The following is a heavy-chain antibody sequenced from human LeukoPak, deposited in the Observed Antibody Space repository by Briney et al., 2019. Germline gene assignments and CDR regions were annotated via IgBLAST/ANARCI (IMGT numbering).Heavy chain of an antibody. CDR2: ISYDGSNK. CDR3: ARDKSRLRARNFDY. CDR1: GFTFSSYA. V-gene: IGHV3-30*01. Sequence: GGSLRLSCAASGFTFSSYAMHWVRQAPGKGLEWVAVISYDGSNKYYADSVKGRFTISRDNSKNTLYLQMNSLRAEDTAVYYCARDKSRLRARNFDYWGQGTLVTVSS. D-gene: IGHD3-10*01. J-gene: IGHJ4*02.